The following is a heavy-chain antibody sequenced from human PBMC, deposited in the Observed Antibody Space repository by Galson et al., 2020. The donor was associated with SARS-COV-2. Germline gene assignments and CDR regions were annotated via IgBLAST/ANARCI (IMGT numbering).Heavy chain of an antibody. CDR1: GGSISSSYY. V-gene: IGHV4-39*01. D-gene: IGHD5-12*01. CDR2: ISYSGSS. CDR3: ARRGGSGYGSGWFDP. Sequence: SETLSLTGTVSGGSISSSYYWGWIRQPPGEGLEWIGIISYSGSSYYIPSLKSRATMSVDTSMNQFSLKLTSVTAADTAVYYCARRGGSGYGSGWFDPWGQGTLVTVSS. J-gene: IGHJ5*02.